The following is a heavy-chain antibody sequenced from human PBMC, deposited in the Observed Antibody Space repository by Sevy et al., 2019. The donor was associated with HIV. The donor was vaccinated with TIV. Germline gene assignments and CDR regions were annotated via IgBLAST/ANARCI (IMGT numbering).Heavy chain of an antibody. V-gene: IGHV3-7*01. CDR2: IKQDGSEK. CDR1: GFTFTDYW. J-gene: IGHJ4*02. Sequence: GGSLRLSCAASGFTFTDYWMSWVRQTPGKGLEWVATIKQDGSEKYYVDFVKGRFAISRDNGKNSVSLQMNSLRAEDTALYYCAREVGGYNWRPYYFDSWGQGTLVTVSS. CDR3: AREVGGYNWRPYYFDS. D-gene: IGHD5-12*01.